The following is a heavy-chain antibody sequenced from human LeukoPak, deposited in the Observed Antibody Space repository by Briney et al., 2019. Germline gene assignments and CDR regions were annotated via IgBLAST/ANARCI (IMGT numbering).Heavy chain of an antibody. CDR1: GYSFTSYG. CDR2: IYPGDSDT. D-gene: IGHD6-19*01. Sequence: GESLKVSCKGSGYSFTSYGIGWVRQMPGKGLEWMGIIYPGDSDTRYSPSFQGQVTISADKSISTAYLQWSSLKASDTAMYYCARTPQDSSGWYDYYYGMDVWGQGTTVTVSS. CDR3: ARTPQDSSGWYDYYYGMDV. J-gene: IGHJ6*02. V-gene: IGHV5-51*01.